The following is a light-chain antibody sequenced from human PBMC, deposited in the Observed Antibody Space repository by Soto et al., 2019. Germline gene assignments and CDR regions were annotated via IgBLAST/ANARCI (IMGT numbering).Light chain of an antibody. V-gene: IGKV3-11*01. CDR1: QSVSSY. Sequence: EIVLTQSPATLSLSPGERATLSCRASQSVSSYLAWDQQKPGQAPRLLIYDASNSATGIPARFSGSGSGTDFTVTISSLEPEDVAVYYCQQRSNWPPWTFGQGTKVEIK. CDR2: DAS. CDR3: QQRSNWPPWT. J-gene: IGKJ1*01.